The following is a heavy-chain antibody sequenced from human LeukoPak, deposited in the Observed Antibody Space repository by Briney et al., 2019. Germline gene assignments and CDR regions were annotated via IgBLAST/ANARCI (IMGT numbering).Heavy chain of an antibody. Sequence: ASVKVSCKASRYTFTGYYMHWVRQAPGQGLEWMGWINPNSGGTNYAQKFQGRVTMTRDTSISTAYMELSRLRSDDTAVYYCAREGGLDGYNSYYFDYWGQGTLVTVSS. CDR1: RYTFTGYY. D-gene: IGHD5-24*01. V-gene: IGHV1-2*02. CDR3: AREGGLDGYNSYYFDY. CDR2: INPNSGGT. J-gene: IGHJ4*02.